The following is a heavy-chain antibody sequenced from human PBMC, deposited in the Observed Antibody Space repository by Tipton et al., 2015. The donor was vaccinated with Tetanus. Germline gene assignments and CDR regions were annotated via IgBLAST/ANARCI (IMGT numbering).Heavy chain of an antibody. J-gene: IGHJ4*02. D-gene: IGHD3-3*01. Sequence: TLSLTCTVSGGSINTNSYYWGWIRQPPGKGLEFIGSVYYSGSTYYNPSLKSRVTISIDTSKNQFSLRLTSVTAADTAVYYCARANNDFPKKAPFHSGGQGSLVLVSS. V-gene: IGHV4-39*07. CDR2: VYYSGST. CDR1: GGSINTNSYY. CDR3: ARANNDFPKKAPFHS.